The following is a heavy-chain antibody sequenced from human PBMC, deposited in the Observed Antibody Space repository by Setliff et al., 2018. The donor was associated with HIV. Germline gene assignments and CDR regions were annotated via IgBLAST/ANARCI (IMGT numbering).Heavy chain of an antibody. CDR2: IHYTGTT. Sequence: SETLSLTCTVSGGSISGGTYYWSWIRQPAGKGLEWIGNIHYTGTTHYNPSLKSRVTMSVDTSKNHVSLKLSSVTAADTAVYYCARHNCGTTACYGVVVWGQGTVVTVSS. CDR1: GGSISGGTYY. D-gene: IGHD2-2*01. CDR3: ARHNCGTTACYGVVV. J-gene: IGHJ3*01. V-gene: IGHV4-61*10.